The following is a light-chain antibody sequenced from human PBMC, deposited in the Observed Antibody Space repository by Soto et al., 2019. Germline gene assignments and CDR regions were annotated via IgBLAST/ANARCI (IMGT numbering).Light chain of an antibody. CDR3: QQYNNWPPIT. J-gene: IGKJ5*01. Sequence: EIVLTQSPGILSLSPGERATLSCRASQSVGSRVAWYQQKFGQPPRLLIYGASTRATGIPARFSGSGSGTEFTLTISSLQSEDFAVYYCQQYNNWPPITFGQGTRLEN. CDR2: GAS. V-gene: IGKV3-15*01. CDR1: QSVGSR.